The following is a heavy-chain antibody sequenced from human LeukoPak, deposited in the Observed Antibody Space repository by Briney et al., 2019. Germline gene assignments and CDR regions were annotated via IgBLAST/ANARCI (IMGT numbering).Heavy chain of an antibody. CDR1: GYTFTSYY. D-gene: IGHD3-22*01. CDR3: ARDLYYDSSGHDAFDI. V-gene: IGHV1-46*01. CDR2: INPSGGST. J-gene: IGHJ3*02. Sequence: ASVKVSCKASGYTFTSYYMHWVRQAPGQGLEWMGIINPSGGSTSYAQKFQGRVTMTRDTSTSTVYIELSSLRSEDTDVYYCARDLYYDSSGHDAFDIWGQGTMVTVSS.